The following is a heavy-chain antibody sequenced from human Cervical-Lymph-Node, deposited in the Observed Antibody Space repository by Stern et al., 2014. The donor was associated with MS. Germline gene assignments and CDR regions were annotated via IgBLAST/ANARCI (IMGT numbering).Heavy chain of an antibody. V-gene: IGHV4-61*02. D-gene: IGHD5-18*01. CDR2: IYTTGST. Sequence: QVQLQESGPGLVKPSQTLSLTCTVSGGSVGSGSYDWSWIRQPAGKGLEWIGRIYTTGSTYYNPSLKSRVSISIDTSKNQFSLKLTPVTAADTAVYYCARDKEDTNMAFRYFDNWGQGTLVTVSS. CDR1: GGSVGSGSYD. CDR3: ARDKEDTNMAFRYFDN. J-gene: IGHJ4*02.